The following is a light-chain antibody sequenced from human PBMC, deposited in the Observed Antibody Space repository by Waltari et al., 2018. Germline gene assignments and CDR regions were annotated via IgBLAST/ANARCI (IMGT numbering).Light chain of an antibody. V-gene: IGKV4-1*01. J-gene: IGKJ1*01. CDR1: QSVFHRSNNKNC. CDR3: QQYYTIPWT. CDR2: LAS. Sequence: DIVMTQSPDSLAVSLGERATINCKYSQSVFHRSNNKNCLGWYQQKPGQSPKLLIYLASNRESGVPDLFSGSVSGTDFTLTISSLEAEDVAVYYCQQYYTIPWTFGQGTKVEI.